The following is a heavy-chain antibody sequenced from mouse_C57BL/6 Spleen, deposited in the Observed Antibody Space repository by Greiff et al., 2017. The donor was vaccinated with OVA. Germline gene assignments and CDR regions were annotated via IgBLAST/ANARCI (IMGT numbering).Heavy chain of an antibody. V-gene: IGHV3-6*01. CDR3: ARYDYDEGAWFAY. CDR2: ISYDGSN. D-gene: IGHD2-4*01. J-gene: IGHJ3*01. CDR1: GYSITSGYY. Sequence: EVHLVESGPGLVKPSQSLSLTCSVTGYSITSGYYWNWIRQFPGNKLEWMGYISYDGSNNYNPSLKNRISITRDTSKNQFFLKLNSVTTEDTATYYCARYDYDEGAWFAYWGQGTLVTVSA.